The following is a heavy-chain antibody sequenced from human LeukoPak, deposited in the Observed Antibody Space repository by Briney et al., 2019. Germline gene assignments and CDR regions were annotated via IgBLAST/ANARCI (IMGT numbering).Heavy chain of an antibody. CDR3: ARPNRYSGSYYFDC. Sequence: GGSLRLSCAASGFTFSSYSMNWVRQAPGKGLEWVGRSRNKVNSYTTEYAASVKGRFTISRDDSKNSLYLQMNSLKTEDTAVYYCARPNRYSGSYYFDCWGQGTLVTVSS. V-gene: IGHV3-72*01. CDR2: SRNKVNSYTT. J-gene: IGHJ4*02. D-gene: IGHD1-26*01. CDR1: GFTFSSYS.